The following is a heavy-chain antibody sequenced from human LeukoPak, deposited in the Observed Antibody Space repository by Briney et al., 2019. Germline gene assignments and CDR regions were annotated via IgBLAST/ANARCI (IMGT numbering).Heavy chain of an antibody. CDR2: IKEDGSEK. CDR3: TVFRWEPINFDI. D-gene: IGHD1-26*01. CDR1: PFTSSGHW. V-gene: IGHV3-7*01. Sequence: GGSLRLSCAASPFTSSGHWMSWVRQAPGKGLEWVANIKEDGSEKYYLDSVKGRFTISRDNAKNSLHLQINSLRVEDTAVYYCTVFRWEPINFDIWGQGTMVTVSS. J-gene: IGHJ3*02.